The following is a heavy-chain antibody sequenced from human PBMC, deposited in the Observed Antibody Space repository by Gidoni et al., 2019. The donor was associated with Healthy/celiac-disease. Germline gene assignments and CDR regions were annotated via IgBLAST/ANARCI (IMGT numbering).Heavy chain of an antibody. CDR3: ALSTGPRGSYYYYYRDV. V-gene: IGHV1-69*01. J-gene: IGHJ6*03. Sequence: QVQLVQSGAEVQKPGSSVKVSCQASGGTFSSYAISWVRQAPGQGLEWMGGTIPIFGTANYAQKFQGRVTITADESTSTAYMELSSLRSEDTAVYYCALSTGPRGSYYYYYRDVWGKGTTVTVSS. D-gene: IGHD3-16*01. CDR2: TIPIFGTA. CDR1: GGTFSSYA.